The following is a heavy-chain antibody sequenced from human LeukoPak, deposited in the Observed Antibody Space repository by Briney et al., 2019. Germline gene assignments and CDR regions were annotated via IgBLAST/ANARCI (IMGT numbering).Heavy chain of an antibody. Sequence: PGGSLRLSCAVSGLTFSRYAMSWVRQAPGKRLEWVSAISESGSGTYYADSVKGRFTISRDNSKDTLSLQVNSLRAEDTAVYYCAKDIAQGYTFGSIEQDYWGQGTLVTVSS. D-gene: IGHD5-18*01. CDR1: GLTFSRYA. CDR2: ISESGSGT. CDR3: AKDIAQGYTFGSIEQDY. J-gene: IGHJ4*02. V-gene: IGHV3-23*01.